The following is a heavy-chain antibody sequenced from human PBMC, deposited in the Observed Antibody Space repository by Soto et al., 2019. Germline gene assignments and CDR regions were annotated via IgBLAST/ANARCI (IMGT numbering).Heavy chain of an antibody. CDR3: AKKIGKEYSSSWGRSAACYFDY. CDR2: ISGSGGST. D-gene: IGHD6-13*01. V-gene: IGHV3-23*01. CDR1: GFTFSSYA. Sequence: GGSLRLSCAASGFTFSSYAMSWVRQAPGKGLEWVSAISGSGGSTYYADSVKGRFTISRDNSKNTLYLQMNSLRAEDTAVYYCAKKIGKEYSSSWGRSAACYFDYWGQGTLVTVSS. J-gene: IGHJ4*02.